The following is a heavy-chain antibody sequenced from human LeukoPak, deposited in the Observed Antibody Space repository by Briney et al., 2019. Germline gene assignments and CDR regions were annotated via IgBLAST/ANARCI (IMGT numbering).Heavy chain of an antibody. CDR2: IYYSGST. J-gene: IGHJ5*02. CDR1: GRSISSYH. V-gene: IGHV4-59*01. Sequence: PWETLSLTCTVSGRSISSYHWSWIRQPPGKGLEWIGYIYYSGSTNYNPPLKSRVTISVDTYKHQFSLKLSSVTAADTAVYYCAGLSKYSSSWGPIDPWGQGTLVTVSS. D-gene: IGHD6-13*01. CDR3: AGLSKYSSSWGPIDP.